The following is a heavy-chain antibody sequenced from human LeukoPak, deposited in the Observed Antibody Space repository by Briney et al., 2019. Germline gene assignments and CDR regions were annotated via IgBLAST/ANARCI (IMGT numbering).Heavy chain of an antibody. Sequence: GESLKISCKASGYSFTSYWIGWVRQMPGKGLEWMGIIYPGDSDTRYSPSFQGQVTISADKSISTAYLQWSSLKASDTAMYYCARSGLVSYYYYYGMDVWGQGTTVTVSS. CDR1: GYSFTSYW. V-gene: IGHV5-51*01. J-gene: IGHJ6*02. D-gene: IGHD6-6*01. CDR3: ARSGLVSYYYYYGMDV. CDR2: IYPGDSDT.